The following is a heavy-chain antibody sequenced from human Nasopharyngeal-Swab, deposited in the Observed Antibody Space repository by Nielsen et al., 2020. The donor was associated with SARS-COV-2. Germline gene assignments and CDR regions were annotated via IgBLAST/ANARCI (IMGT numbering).Heavy chain of an antibody. CDR3: ASSPSRGWYEYHLDN. Sequence: GESLKISCAVSGFTVSSNYMSWVRQAPGKGLEWVSVNYGGDSTYYADSVRGRFTVTRHISENTLYLQMNSVRAEDTAVYYCASSPSRGWYEYHLDNWGQGTLVTVSS. CDR1: GFTVSSNY. J-gene: IGHJ4*02. CDR2: NYGGDST. V-gene: IGHV3-53*04. D-gene: IGHD6-19*01.